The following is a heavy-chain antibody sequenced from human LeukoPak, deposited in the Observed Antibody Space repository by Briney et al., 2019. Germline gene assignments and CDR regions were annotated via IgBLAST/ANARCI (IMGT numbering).Heavy chain of an antibody. CDR2: IKHDGSEK. CDR3: ARWWSSGILFDY. D-gene: IGHD3-10*01. CDR1: GFTFSTHW. J-gene: IGHJ4*02. V-gene: IGHV3-7*01. Sequence: PGGSLRLSCAASGFTFSTHWMTWVRQAPGKGLEWVANIKHDGSEKYYVDSVKGRFTISRDNAKNSLYLQMNSLRAEDTAVYYCARWWSSGILFDYWGQGSLVTVSS.